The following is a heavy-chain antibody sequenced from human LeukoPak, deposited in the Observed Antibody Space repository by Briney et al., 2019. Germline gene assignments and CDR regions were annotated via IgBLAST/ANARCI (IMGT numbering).Heavy chain of an antibody. D-gene: IGHD3-16*01. Sequence: PGGSLRLSCAASGFTFRNFPMNWARQAPGKGLEWVASINHNGNVNYYVDSVKGRFTISRDNAKNSLYLQMSNLRAEDTAVYFCARGGGLDVWGQGATVTVSS. CDR2: INHNGNVN. J-gene: IGHJ6*02. CDR1: GFTFRNFP. V-gene: IGHV3-7*03. CDR3: ARGGGLDV.